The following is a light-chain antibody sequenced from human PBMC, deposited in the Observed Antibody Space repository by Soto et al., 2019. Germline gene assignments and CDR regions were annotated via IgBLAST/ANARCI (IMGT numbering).Light chain of an antibody. J-gene: IGKJ4*01. CDR3: QQYNTYPLT. CDR1: QSISTW. Sequence: DIQLTQSPSTLSASVGDRVTITCRASQSISTWLAWYQQMPGKAPELLIYDASSLETGVPSRFSGSGSGTEFTLTISSLQPDDFATYYCQQYNTYPLTFGGGTKVDIK. CDR2: DAS. V-gene: IGKV1-5*01.